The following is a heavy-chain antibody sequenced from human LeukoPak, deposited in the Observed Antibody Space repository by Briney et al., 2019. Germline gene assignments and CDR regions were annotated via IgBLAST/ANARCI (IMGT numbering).Heavy chain of an antibody. CDR3: AREGSSGRGVP. CDR2: INTNTGNP. Sequence: GASVTVSCTASGYTFTTYAMNWMRQAPGQGLEWMGWINTNTGNPTYAQGFTGRFVFSLDTSVSTAYLQISSLKAEDTAVYYCAREGSSGRGVPWGQGTLVTVSS. J-gene: IGHJ5*02. CDR1: GYTFTTYA. V-gene: IGHV7-4-1*02. D-gene: IGHD6-19*01.